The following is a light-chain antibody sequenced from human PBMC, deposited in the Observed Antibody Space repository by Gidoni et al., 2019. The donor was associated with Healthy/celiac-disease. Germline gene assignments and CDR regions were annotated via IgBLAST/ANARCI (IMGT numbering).Light chain of an antibody. CDR1: QDISNY. CDR2: DAS. CDR3: QRL. Sequence: DIQMTQSPSSLSASVGDRVTITCQASQDISNYLNWYQQKPGKAPKLLIYDASNLETGVPSRFSGSGSGTDFTFTISSLQPEDIATYYCQRLFXPXTKVDIK. V-gene: IGKV1-33*01. J-gene: IGKJ3*01.